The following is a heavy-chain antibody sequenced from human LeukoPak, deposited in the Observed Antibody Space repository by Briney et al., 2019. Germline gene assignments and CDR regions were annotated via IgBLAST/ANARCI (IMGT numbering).Heavy chain of an antibody. J-gene: IGHJ4*02. CDR1: GFTFSSYG. V-gene: IGHV3-30*02. CDR3: AREGSSAWDYFDY. D-gene: IGHD6-19*01. CDR2: IRYDGSNK. Sequence: GGSLRLSCAASGFTFSSYGMHWVRQAPGKGLEWVAFIRYDGSNKYYADSVKGRFTISRDNSKNTLYLQMNSLRAEDTAVYYCAREGSSAWDYFDYWGQGTLVTVSS.